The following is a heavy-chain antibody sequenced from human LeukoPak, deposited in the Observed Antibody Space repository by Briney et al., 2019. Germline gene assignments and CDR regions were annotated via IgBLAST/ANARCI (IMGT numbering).Heavy chain of an antibody. J-gene: IGHJ4*02. CDR3: AKDGNTVTIFDY. CDR1: GFTFGSYG. V-gene: IGHV3-30*18. CDR2: VSFDGRTK. Sequence: GESLRLSCAASGFTFGSYGMHWVRQAPGKGLEWVAVVSFDGRTKYYAGSVKGRFTISRDNSQNTMYLQMNSLRAEDTAVYYCAKDGNTVTIFDYWGRGTLVTVSS. D-gene: IGHD4-17*01.